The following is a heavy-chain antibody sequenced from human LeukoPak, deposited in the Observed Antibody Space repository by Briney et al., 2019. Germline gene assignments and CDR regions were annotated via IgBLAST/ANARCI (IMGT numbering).Heavy chain of an antibody. CDR3: AASTKHTAMVDY. Sequence: GGSLRLSCAASGFTFSSYSMNWVRQAPGKGLEWVSSIGSSSSYIYHADSVKGRFTISRDNAKNSLYLQMNSPRAEDTAVYYCAASTKHTAMVDYWGQGTLVTVSS. V-gene: IGHV3-21*01. D-gene: IGHD5-18*01. CDR2: IGSSSSYI. CDR1: GFTFSSYS. J-gene: IGHJ4*02.